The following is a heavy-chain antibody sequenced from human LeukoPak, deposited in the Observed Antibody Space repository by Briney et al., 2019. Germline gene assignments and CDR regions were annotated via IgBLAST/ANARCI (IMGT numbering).Heavy chain of an antibody. CDR3: ARDGDGYNYYDY. CDR2: IYYSGST. V-gene: IGHV4-39*07. Sequence: SETLSLTCNVSGGSISSSGYYWGWIRQPPGKGLEWIGNIYYSGSTYYNPSLSSRVTISVDTSKNHFSLRLSSVTAADTAVYYCARDGDGYNYYDYWGHGTLVTVSS. J-gene: IGHJ4*01. D-gene: IGHD5-24*01. CDR1: GGSISSSGYY.